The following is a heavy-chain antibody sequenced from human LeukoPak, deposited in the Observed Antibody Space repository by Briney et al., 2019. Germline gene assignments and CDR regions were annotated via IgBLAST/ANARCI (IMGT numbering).Heavy chain of an antibody. CDR2: ISGSSSST. D-gene: IGHD4-23*01. J-gene: IGHJ4*02. V-gene: IGHV3-48*02. Sequence: GGSLRLSCAASGFTFSSYAMSWVRQAPGKGLEWVSFISGSSSSTFYADSVKGRFTVSRDNAKNTLYLQMNSLRDEDTAVYYCARNPGGIGDYWGQGTLVTVSS. CDR3: ARNPGGIGDY. CDR1: GFTFSSYA.